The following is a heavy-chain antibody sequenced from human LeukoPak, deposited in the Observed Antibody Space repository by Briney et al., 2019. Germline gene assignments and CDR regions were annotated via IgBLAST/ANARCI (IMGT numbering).Heavy chain of an antibody. J-gene: IGHJ4*02. Sequence: GGSLRLSCAASGFTFDDYGMSWVRQAPGMGLEWVSGINCNGGSTGYADSVKGRFTISRDTAKNSMYLQMNSLRAEDTYLYSGASSPSAIAAQYDFDYWGQGTLVTVSS. D-gene: IGHD2-2*01. CDR1: GFTFDDYG. CDR3: ASSPSAIAAQYDFDY. CDR2: INCNGGST. V-gene: IGHV3-20*04.